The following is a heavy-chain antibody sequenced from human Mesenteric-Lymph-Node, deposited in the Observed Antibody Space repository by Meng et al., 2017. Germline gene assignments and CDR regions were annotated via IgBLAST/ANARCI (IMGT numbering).Heavy chain of an antibody. Sequence: ASVKVSCKASGYTFTSYYMHWVRQAPGQGLEWMGIINPSGGSTSYAQKFQGRVTMTRDTSTSTVYMELSSPRSEDTAVYYCARDVGAEGLFDLWGRGTLVTVSS. V-gene: IGHV1-46*01. J-gene: IGHJ2*01. CDR1: GYTFTSYY. D-gene: IGHD3-16*01. CDR3: ARDVGAEGLFDL. CDR2: INPSGGST.